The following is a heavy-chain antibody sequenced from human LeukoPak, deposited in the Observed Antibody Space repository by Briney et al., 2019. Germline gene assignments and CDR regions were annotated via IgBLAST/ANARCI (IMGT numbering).Heavy chain of an antibody. V-gene: IGHV3-7*01. J-gene: IGHJ4*02. CDR1: GFTFSSFW. CDR2: IKQDGSEK. CDR3: ARDLNYFDY. Sequence: GGSLRLSCAASGFTFSSFWMTWVRQAPGKGLEWVANIKQDGSEKYYVDSVRGRFTISKDNATNSLYLQMNSLRAEDTAVYYCARDLNYFDYWGQGTLVTVSS.